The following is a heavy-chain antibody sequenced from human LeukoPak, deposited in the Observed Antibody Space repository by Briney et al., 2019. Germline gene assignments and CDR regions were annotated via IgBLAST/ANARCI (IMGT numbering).Heavy chain of an antibody. Sequence: SQTLSLTCTVSGGSISSGSYYWSWIRQLAGTGLEWIGRIYTSGSTNYNPSLKSRVTISVDTSKNQFSLKLSSVTAADTAVYYCAREHIVVVPALVNWFDPWGQGTLVTVSS. D-gene: IGHD2-2*01. V-gene: IGHV4-61*02. CDR2: IYTSGST. CDR1: GGSISSGSYY. CDR3: AREHIVVVPALVNWFDP. J-gene: IGHJ5*02.